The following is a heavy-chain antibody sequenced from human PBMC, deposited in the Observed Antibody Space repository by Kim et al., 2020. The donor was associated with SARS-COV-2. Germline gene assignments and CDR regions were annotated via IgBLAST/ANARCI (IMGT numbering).Heavy chain of an antibody. V-gene: IGHV3-30*18. D-gene: IGHD3-3*01. J-gene: IGHJ6*02. CDR1: GFTFSSYG. Sequence: GGSLRLSCAASGFTFSSYGMHWVRQAPGKGLEWVAVISYDGSNKYYADSVKGRFTISRDNSKNTLYLQMNSLRAEDTAVYYCAKVGASYYDFWYGMDVWGQGTTVTVSS. CDR3: AKVGASYYDFWYGMDV. CDR2: ISYDGSNK.